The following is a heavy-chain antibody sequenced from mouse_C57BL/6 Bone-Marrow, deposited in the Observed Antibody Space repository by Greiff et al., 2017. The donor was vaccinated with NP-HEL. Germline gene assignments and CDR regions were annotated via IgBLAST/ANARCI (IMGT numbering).Heavy chain of an antibody. V-gene: IGHV2-6-1*01. CDR3: ARQGGGPSYYAMDY. Sequence: VKLQESGPGLVAPSQSLSITCTVSGFSLTSYGVHWVRQPPGKGLEWLVVIWSDGSTTYNSALKSRLSISKDNSKSQVFLKMNSLQTDDTAMYYCARQGGGPSYYAMDYWGQGTSVTVSS. D-gene: IGHD1-1*02. CDR2: IWSDGST. J-gene: IGHJ4*01. CDR1: GFSLTSYG.